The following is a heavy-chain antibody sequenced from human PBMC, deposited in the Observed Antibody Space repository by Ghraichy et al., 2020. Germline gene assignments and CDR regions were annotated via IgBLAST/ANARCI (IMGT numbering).Heavy chain of an antibody. V-gene: IGHV3-23*01. Sequence: GGSLRLSCAASGFTFDSYAMSWVRQAPGKGLEWVSVISGTGGSTYHAESVKGRFTISRDNSKNTLYLQMNSLRVEDTAVYYCAKEGSSWYPKYFQYWGQGTLVTVSS. J-gene: IGHJ1*01. D-gene: IGHD6-13*01. CDR3: AKEGSSWYPKYFQY. CDR2: ISGTGGST. CDR1: GFTFDSYA.